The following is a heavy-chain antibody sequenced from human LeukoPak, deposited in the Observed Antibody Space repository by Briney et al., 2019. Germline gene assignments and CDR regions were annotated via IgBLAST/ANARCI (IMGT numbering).Heavy chain of an antibody. CDR2: IYTSGST. D-gene: IGHD6-19*01. CDR3: ARSGGWQSPFDY. J-gene: IGHJ4*02. V-gene: IGHV4-4*09. Sequence: SETLSLTCTVSGGSISSYYWSWIRRPPGKGLEWIGYIYTSGSTNYNPSLKSRVTISLDTSKNHFSLNLSSVTAADTAMYYCARSGGWQSPFDYWGQGTLVTVS. CDR1: GGSISSYY.